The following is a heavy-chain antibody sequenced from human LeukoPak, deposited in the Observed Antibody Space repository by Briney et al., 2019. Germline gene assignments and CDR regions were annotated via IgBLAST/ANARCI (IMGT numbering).Heavy chain of an antibody. Sequence: GGSLRLSCVVSGFTVSSNYMSWVRQAPGKGLEWVSFIYSGGSTYYADSVKGRFTISRDNSKNTLYLQMNSLRAEDTAIYYCARVTYYDFWIDYWGQGTLVTVSS. D-gene: IGHD3-3*01. CDR3: ARVTYYDFWIDY. J-gene: IGHJ4*02. CDR2: IYSGGST. V-gene: IGHV3-66*01. CDR1: GFTVSSNY.